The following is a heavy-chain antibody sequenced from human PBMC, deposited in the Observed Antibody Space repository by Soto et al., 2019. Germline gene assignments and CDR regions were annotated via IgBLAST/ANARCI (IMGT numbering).Heavy chain of an antibody. V-gene: IGHV1-46*03. CDR1: GYTFTSYY. CDR3: ARENRIVGARGDI. Sequence: ASVKVSCKASGYTFTSYYMYWVRQAPGQGLEWMGIINPSGGSTSYAQKFQGRVTMTRDTSTSTVYMELSSLRSEDTAVYYCARENRIVGARGDIWGQGTMVTVSS. D-gene: IGHD1-26*01. J-gene: IGHJ3*02. CDR2: INPSGGST.